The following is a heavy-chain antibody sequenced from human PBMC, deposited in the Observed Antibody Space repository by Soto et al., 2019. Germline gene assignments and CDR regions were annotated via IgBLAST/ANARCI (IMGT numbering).Heavy chain of an antibody. J-gene: IGHJ4*02. CDR2: ISGSGGST. CDR3: AKDPRDYSNARYFDY. V-gene: IGHV3-23*01. Sequence: GSLRLSCAASGFTFSSYAMSWVRQAPGKGLEWVSAISGSGGSTYYADSVKGRFTISRDNSKNTLYLQMNSLRAEDTAVYYCAKDPRDYSNARYFDYWGQGTLVTSPQ. D-gene: IGHD4-4*01. CDR1: GFTFSSYA.